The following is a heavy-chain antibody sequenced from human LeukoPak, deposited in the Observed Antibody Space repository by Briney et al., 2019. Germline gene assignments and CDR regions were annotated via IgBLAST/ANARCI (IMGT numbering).Heavy chain of an antibody. Sequence: GGSLRLSCAASGFIFNNYGLIWVRQAPGKGLQWVSAISNDGGGTTYADFVKGRFTISRDNSKNTLFLQMSSLRAEDTALYYCAKGGSGCLADLWGQGTLVTVSS. CDR3: AKGGSGCLADL. D-gene: IGHD3-22*01. CDR1: GFIFNNYG. J-gene: IGHJ5*02. CDR2: ISNDGGGT. V-gene: IGHV3-23*01.